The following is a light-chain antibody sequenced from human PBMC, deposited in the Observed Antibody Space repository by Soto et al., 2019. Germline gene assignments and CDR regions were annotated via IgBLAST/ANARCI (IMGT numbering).Light chain of an antibody. J-gene: IGKJ1*01. CDR1: QSVLYKSNNKNY. Sequence: DIVMTQSPDSLALSLGEMATINCKSSQSVLYKSNNKNYFAWYQQKPGQPPKLLISWASTRESGVPDRFSGSGSGTDFTLTISSLQAEDVAVYSCQHYYDTRQTFGQGTKVEIK. CDR3: QHYYDTRQT. CDR2: WAS. V-gene: IGKV4-1*01.